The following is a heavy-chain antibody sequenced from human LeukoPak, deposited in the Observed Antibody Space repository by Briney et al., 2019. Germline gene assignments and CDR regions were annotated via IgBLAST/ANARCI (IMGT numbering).Heavy chain of an antibody. CDR3: ARSPRILGFDY. CDR1: GYSFTSYW. J-gene: IGHJ4*02. D-gene: IGHD2-15*01. V-gene: IGHV5-51*01. Sequence: GESLKISCKGSGYSFTSYWIGWVRQMPGKGLEWMGIIYPGDSDTRYSPSFQGQVTTSADKSTSTAYLQWSSLKASDTAMYYCARSPRILGFDYWGQGTLVTVSS. CDR2: IYPGDSDT.